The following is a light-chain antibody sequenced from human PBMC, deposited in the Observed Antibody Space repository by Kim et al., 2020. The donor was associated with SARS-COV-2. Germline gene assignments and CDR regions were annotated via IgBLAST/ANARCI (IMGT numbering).Light chain of an antibody. J-gene: IGLJ2*01. V-gene: IGLV3-1*01. CDR3: QAWDSSTGVV. CDR1: ELGHKY. Sequence: SYELTQPPSVSVSPGQTASITCSGDELGHKYTSXYKQKPGQSPVLVMYQDSKRPSGIPERFSGSNSGNTATLTISGTQAMDEADYYCQAWDSSTGVVCGG. CDR2: QDS.